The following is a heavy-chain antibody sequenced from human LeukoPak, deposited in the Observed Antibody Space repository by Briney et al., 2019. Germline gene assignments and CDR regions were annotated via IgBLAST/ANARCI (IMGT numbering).Heavy chain of an antibody. D-gene: IGHD1-26*01. V-gene: IGHV4-34*01. CDR3: ARIKWESFDY. Sequence: SSETLSLTCAVYGGSFSGYYWSWIRQPPGKGLEWIGEINHSGGTNYNPSLKSRVTISVDMSKNQFSLKLSSVTAADTAVYYCARIKWESFDYWGQETLVTVSS. J-gene: IGHJ4*02. CDR1: GGSFSGYY. CDR2: INHSGGT.